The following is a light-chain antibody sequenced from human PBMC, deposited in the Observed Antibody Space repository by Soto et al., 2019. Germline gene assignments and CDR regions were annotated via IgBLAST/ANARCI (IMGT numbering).Light chain of an antibody. CDR2: AAS. V-gene: IGKV1-39*01. CDR1: QIISSY. Sequence: DIQMTHSPSSLSAPVVDRVTITFRASQIISSYLNWYQQKPGKAPKLLIYAASSLQSGVPSRFSGSRSGTDVTLTIISLQPEDFSTYYCQKSYSTPINFGQGTRLEIK. CDR3: QKSYSTPIN. J-gene: IGKJ5*01.